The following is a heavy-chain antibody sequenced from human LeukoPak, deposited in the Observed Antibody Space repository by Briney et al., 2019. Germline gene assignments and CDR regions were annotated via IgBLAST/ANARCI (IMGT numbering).Heavy chain of an antibody. CDR3: AKEMTVTPVPAFAL. D-gene: IGHD4-17*01. J-gene: IGHJ3*01. V-gene: IGHV3-23*01. CDR1: GFIFEDYG. CDR2: VSGSGGST. Sequence: GGSLRLSCAASGFIFEDYGMHWVRQAPGKGLEWVSTVSGSGGSTYYADSVKGRFTISRGNSNNTLYRQMNSVRAADTAVYYCAKEMTVTPVPAFALGARGTMVTVSS.